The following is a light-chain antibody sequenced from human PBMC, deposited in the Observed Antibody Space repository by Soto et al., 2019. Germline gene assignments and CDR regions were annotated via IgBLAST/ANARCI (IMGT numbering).Light chain of an antibody. J-gene: IGLJ1*01. Sequence: QSRLTQPASVSGSPGQSIAISCTGSSSDVGGYNYVSWYQQHPGKAPKLIIYEVNNRPSGVSNRFSGSKSGSTASLTISGLQAEDEADYYCTSYTNIASLDVFGTGTKV. CDR2: EVN. V-gene: IGLV2-14*01. CDR3: TSYTNIASLDV. CDR1: SSDVGGYNY.